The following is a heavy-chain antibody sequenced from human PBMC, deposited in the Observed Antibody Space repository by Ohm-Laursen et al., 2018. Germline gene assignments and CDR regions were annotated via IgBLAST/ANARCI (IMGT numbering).Heavy chain of an antibody. Sequence: SLRLSCTASGFTVSNNYMSWVRQAPGKGLEWVSIIYNGGSTYYADSVKGRFTISRDNSQNTLYLQMNSLRAEDTAVYYCASRFGDYSAAFDYWGQGTLVTVSS. CDR2: IYNGGST. CDR1: GFTVSNNY. V-gene: IGHV3-66*01. J-gene: IGHJ4*02. CDR3: ASRFGDYSAAFDY. D-gene: IGHD4-17*01.